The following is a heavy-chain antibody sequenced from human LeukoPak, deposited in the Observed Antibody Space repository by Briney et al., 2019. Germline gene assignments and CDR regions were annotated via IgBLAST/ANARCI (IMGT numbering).Heavy chain of an antibody. Sequence: GGSLRLSRAASGFTFSGSAMRWVRQASGKGLEWLGRIRGKANSFATAYAASVKGRFTISRDDSKNTAYLQMNSLKTEDTAVYYCTRSSSRNFGVVIKSYYYYMDVWGKGTTVTVSS. J-gene: IGHJ6*03. CDR1: GFTFSGSA. D-gene: IGHD3-3*01. V-gene: IGHV3-73*01. CDR3: TRSSSRNFGVVIKSYYYYMDV. CDR2: IRGKANSFAT.